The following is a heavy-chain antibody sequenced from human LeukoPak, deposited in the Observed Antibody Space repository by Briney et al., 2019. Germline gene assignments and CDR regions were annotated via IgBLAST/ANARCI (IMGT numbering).Heavy chain of an antibody. J-gene: IGHJ5*02. CDR3: ARADYYGFDP. V-gene: IGHV3-66*01. CDR2: IYSGGST. Sequence: GGSLRLSCAASGVTFSSYAMNWVRQAPGKGLEWVSVIYSGGSTYYADSVKGRFTISRDNSKNTLYLQMNSLRAEDTAVYYCARADYYGFDPWGQGTLVTVSS. D-gene: IGHD1-26*01. CDR1: GVTFSSYA.